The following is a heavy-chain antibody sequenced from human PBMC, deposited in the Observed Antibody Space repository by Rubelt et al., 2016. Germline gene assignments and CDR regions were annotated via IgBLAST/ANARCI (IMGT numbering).Heavy chain of an antibody. D-gene: IGHD1-1*01. CDR2: IYGNDDK. CDR1: GFSLSTSGVA. Sequence: QITLKESGPTLVKPTQTLTLTCTFSGFSLSTSGVAVGWIRQPPGKALEWLALIYGNDDKLYSPSLKSRLTITKDTSKNQVVLTMTTRDSADTATYYCAHRERSTYDYWGQGPLVTVSS. CDR3: AHRERSTYDY. J-gene: IGHJ4*02. V-gene: IGHV2-5*01.